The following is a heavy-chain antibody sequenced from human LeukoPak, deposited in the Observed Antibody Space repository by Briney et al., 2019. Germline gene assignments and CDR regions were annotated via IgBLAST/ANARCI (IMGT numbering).Heavy chain of an antibody. V-gene: IGHV4-39*01. Sequence: PSETLSLTCTVSGGSISNSLYYWAWIRQPPGKGPEWIGNIYYSGSTYYNPSLKSRLTMSVDMSKNQFSLKLSSVTAADTAVYYCARSYGSGRLHNWLDPWGQGTLVTVSP. CDR2: IYYSGST. CDR3: ARSYGSGRLHNWLDP. D-gene: IGHD3-10*01. CDR1: GGSISNSLYY. J-gene: IGHJ5*02.